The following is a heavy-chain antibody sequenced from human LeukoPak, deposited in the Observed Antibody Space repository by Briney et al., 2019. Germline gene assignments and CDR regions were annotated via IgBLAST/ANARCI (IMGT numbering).Heavy chain of an antibody. Sequence: ASVKVSCKASGYTFTSYGISWVRQAPGQGLEWMGWISGYNGNTNYPQKLQGRVTVTTDTSTSTAYMELRSLGSDDTAVYYCARDRARSGSYYAFDVWGQGTMVTVSS. V-gene: IGHV1-18*01. J-gene: IGHJ3*01. CDR3: ARDRARSGSYYAFDV. CDR2: ISGYNGNT. CDR1: GYTFTSYG. D-gene: IGHD1-26*01.